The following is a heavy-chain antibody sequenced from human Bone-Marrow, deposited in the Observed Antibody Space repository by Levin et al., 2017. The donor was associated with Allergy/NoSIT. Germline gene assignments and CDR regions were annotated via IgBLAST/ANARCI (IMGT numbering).Heavy chain of an antibody. CDR3: ARVRKHCSGDICHSDGMDV. CDR1: GYTFSSHW. CDR2: IYPGDSDT. Sequence: GESLKISCQGYGYTFSSHWLGWVRQVPGKGLEWMGIIYPGDSDTRYSPSFQGQVTMSVDKSRNTAYLRWSSLRASDTARYYCARVRKHCSGDICHSDGMDVWGQGTMVTVSS. D-gene: IGHD2-15*01. V-gene: IGHV5-51*01. J-gene: IGHJ6*02.